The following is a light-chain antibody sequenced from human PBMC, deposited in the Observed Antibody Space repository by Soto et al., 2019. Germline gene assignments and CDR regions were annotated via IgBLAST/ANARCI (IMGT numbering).Light chain of an antibody. CDR2: LDSDGSH. CDR1: SGHSSYA. Sequence: QSVLTQSPSASASLGASVKLTCTLSSGHSSYAIAWHKQQPEKGPRYLMKLDSDGSHTKGDAIPDRFSGSSSGSERYLTISSLQSEDEADYYCQTWGTGIHVVFGGGTKLTVL. J-gene: IGLJ2*01. V-gene: IGLV4-69*01. CDR3: QTWGTGIHVV.